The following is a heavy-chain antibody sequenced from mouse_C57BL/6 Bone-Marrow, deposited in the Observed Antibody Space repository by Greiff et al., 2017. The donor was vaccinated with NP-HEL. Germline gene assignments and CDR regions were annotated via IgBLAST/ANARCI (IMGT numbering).Heavy chain of an antibody. V-gene: IGHV7-3*01. D-gene: IGHD1-1*01. CDR1: GFTFTDYY. CDR3: ASLYYYGSSYPFAY. CDR2: IRNKANGYTT. Sequence: EVQRVESGGGLVQPGGSLSLSCAASGFTFTDYYMSWVRQPPGKALEWLGFIRNKANGYTTEYSASVKGRFTISRDNSQSILYLQMNARRAEDSATYYCASLYYYGSSYPFAYWGQGTLVTVSA. J-gene: IGHJ3*01.